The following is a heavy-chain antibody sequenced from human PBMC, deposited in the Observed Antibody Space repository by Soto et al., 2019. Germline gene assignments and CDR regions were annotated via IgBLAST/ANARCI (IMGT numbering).Heavy chain of an antibody. D-gene: IGHD3-3*01. CDR2: IKQDGSEK. V-gene: IGHV3-7*01. CDR1: GFTFSSYW. Sequence: GGSLRLSCAASGFTFSSYWMSWVRQAPGKGLEWVANIKQDGSEKYYVDSVKGRFTISRDNAKNSLYLQMNSLRAEDTAVYYCARARRFLEWLLSDRYFYYWGQGTVVTVSS. J-gene: IGHJ4*02. CDR3: ARARRFLEWLLSDRYFYY.